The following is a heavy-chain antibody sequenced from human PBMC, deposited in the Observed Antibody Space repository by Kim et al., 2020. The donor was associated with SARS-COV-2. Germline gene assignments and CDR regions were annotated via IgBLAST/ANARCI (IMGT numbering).Heavy chain of an antibody. V-gene: IGHV3-48*02. CDR3: ARERAIDI. Sequence: SNIYSDDSVNGRLTISRDNAKNSLYLQMNSLRDEDTAVYYCARERAIDIWGHGTMVTVSS. CDR2: SNI. J-gene: IGHJ3*02.